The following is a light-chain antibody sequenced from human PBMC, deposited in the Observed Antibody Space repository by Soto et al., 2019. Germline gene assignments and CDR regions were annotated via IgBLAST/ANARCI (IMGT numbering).Light chain of an antibody. V-gene: IGLV2-8*01. Sequence: QSALTQPPSASGSPGQSVTISCTGTRDDVGGYNYVSWFQHHPGKAPKLMIYDVSKRPSGVPDRFSGSKSGNTASLTISGLQAEDEADYYCCSYAGSPHVVFGGGTKLTVL. CDR3: CSYAGSPHVV. J-gene: IGLJ2*01. CDR1: RDDVGGYNY. CDR2: DVS.